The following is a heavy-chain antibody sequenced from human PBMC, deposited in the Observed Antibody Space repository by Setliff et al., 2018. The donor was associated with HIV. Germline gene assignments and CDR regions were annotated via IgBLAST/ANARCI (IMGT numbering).Heavy chain of an antibody. Sequence: ASVKVSCKASGHTFASFNINWVRQAPGQGLDWMGTISPNGENTNYAKKFRDRVTITRDTSATIAYMELSSLTSEDTALYFCARTDYDSGKSVLDSWGQGTLVTVSS. CDR3: ARTDYDSGKSVLDS. J-gene: IGHJ5*01. CDR2: ISPNGENT. D-gene: IGHD3-10*01. CDR1: GHTFASFN. V-gene: IGHV1-46*01.